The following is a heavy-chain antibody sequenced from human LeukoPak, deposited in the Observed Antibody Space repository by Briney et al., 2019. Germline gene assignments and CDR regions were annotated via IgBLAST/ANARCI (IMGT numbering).Heavy chain of an antibody. J-gene: IGHJ4*02. CDR2: IYSGGST. CDR3: ARGPYSSNWYVDY. D-gene: IGHD6-13*01. Sequence: PGGSLRLSCAVSGFTVSSNYMSWVRQAPGKGLEWVSVIYSGGSTYYADSVKGRFTISRDNSKNTLYLQMNSLRAEDTAVYYCARGPYSSNWYVDYWGQGTLVTVSS. CDR1: GFTVSSNY. V-gene: IGHV3-66*01.